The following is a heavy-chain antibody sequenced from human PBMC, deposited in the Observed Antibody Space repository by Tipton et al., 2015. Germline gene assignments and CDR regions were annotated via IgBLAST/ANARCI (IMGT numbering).Heavy chain of an antibody. CDR3: AREYYDILWRYGMDV. J-gene: IGHJ6*02. CDR1: GDPISSGEYY. D-gene: IGHD3-9*01. CDR2: IYYNGST. Sequence: TLSLTCTVSGDPISSGEYYWSWIRQPPGKGLEWIGSIYYNGSTYYNPSLKSRYTMSVDMSKNQFALKLSSVTAADTAVYYCAREYYDILWRYGMDVWGQGTTVTVSS. V-gene: IGHV4-30-4*01.